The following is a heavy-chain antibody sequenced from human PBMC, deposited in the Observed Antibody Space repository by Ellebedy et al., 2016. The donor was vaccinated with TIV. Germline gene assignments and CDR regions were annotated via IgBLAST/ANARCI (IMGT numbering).Heavy chain of an antibody. V-gene: IGHV3-7*03. Sequence: GGSLRLXCAASGFTFSSYWMSWVRQAPGKGLEWVANIKQDGSEKYYVDSVKGRFTISRDNAKNSLYLQMNSLRAEDTAVYYCARDKVVAALYYYYYGMDVWGQGTTVTVSS. CDR2: IKQDGSEK. CDR3: ARDKVVAALYYYYYGMDV. J-gene: IGHJ6*02. CDR1: GFTFSSYW. D-gene: IGHD2-15*01.